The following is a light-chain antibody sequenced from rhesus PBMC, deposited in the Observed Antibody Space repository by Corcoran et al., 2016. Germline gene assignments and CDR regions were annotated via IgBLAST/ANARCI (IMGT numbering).Light chain of an antibody. CDR3: SSYAGSNTFV. CDR2: EVS. V-gene: IGLV2-32*02. Sequence: QAALTQPRSVSGSPGQSVTISCTGTSSDIGGYNYVSWYQQHPGTAPKLMIYEVSKRPSGVSDRFSGSKSGHTASLPISGLQAEDEADYYCSSYAGSNTFVFGSGTKLTVL. J-gene: IGLJ6*01. CDR1: SSDIGGYNY.